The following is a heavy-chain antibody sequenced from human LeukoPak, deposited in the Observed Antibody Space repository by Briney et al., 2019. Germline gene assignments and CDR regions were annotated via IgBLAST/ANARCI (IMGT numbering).Heavy chain of an antibody. CDR3: ARDTSSSWSGDLDY. CDR2: IYYSGST. Sequence: PSETLSLTCTVSGGSIRSGDYYWSWIRQPPGKGLEWIGYIYYSGSTYYNPSLKSRVTISVDTSKNQFSLKLSSVTAADTAVYYCARDTSSSWSGDLDYWGQGTLVTVSS. CDR1: GGSIRSGDYY. J-gene: IGHJ4*02. D-gene: IGHD6-13*01. V-gene: IGHV4-30-4*01.